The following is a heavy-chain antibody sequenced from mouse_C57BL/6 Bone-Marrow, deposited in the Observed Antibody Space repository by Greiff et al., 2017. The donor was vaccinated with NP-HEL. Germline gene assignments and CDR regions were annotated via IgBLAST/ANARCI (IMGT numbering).Heavy chain of an antibody. D-gene: IGHD1-1*01. CDR3: ARHYCSSHWYFDV. Sequence: QVQLQQSGAELVKPGASVKISCKASGYAFSSYWMNWVKQRPGKGLEWIGQIYPGDGDTNYNGKFKGKATLTADKSSSTAYMQLSSLTSEDSAVYFCARHYCSSHWYFDVWGTGTTVTVSS. V-gene: IGHV1-80*01. CDR2: IYPGDGDT. J-gene: IGHJ1*03. CDR1: GYAFSSYW.